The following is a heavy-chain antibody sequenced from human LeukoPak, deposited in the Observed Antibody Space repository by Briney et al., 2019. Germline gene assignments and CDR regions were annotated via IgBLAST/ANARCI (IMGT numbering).Heavy chain of an antibody. J-gene: IGHJ3*01. CDR2: ISGYTGDT. CDR3: ARAGYCGDGGCRGGSAFDV. V-gene: IGHV1-18*01. CDR1: GYTFANYD. D-gene: IGHD2-15*01. Sequence: ASVRVSCKTSGYTFANYDIYWVRQAPGQGLECMGWISGYTGDTKYAQILQGRFTVTTDTSTSTAYMELRSLTYDDTAVYYCARAGYCGDGGCRGGSAFDVWGQGTMVTVSS.